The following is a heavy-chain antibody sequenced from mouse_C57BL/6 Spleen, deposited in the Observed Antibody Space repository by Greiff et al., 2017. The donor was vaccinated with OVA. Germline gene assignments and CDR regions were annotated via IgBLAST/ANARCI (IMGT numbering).Heavy chain of an antibody. J-gene: IGHJ4*01. CDR2: IDPNSGGT. CDR1: GYTFTSYW. V-gene: IGHV1-72*01. CDR3: SRGGNYYAMYY. Sequence: QVQLQQPGAELVKPGASVKLSCKASGYTFTSYWMHWVKQRPGRGLEWIGRIDPNSGGTKYNEQFKSKATLTGDKTSSTAYMQLSSLTSEDSAVYYCSRGGNYYAMYYWGQGTSVTVSS.